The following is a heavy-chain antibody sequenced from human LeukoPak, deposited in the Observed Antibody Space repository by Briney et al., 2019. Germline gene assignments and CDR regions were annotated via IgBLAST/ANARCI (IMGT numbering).Heavy chain of an antibody. CDR3: AKGRGTAVTSAANY. J-gene: IGHJ4*02. V-gene: IGHV3-23*01. Sequence: PGGSLRLSCAVSGFTLSSYAMSWVRQAPPKGLDWVSSISGSGDNTYYADSVKDRFSISRDNSKTTVSLQMNSLRAEDTAVYYCAKGRGTAVTSAANYWGQGTLVTVSS. D-gene: IGHD4-17*01. CDR1: GFTLSSYA. CDR2: ISGSGDNT.